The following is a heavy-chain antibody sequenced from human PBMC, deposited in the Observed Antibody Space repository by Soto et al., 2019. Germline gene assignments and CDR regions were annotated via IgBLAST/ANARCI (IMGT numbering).Heavy chain of an antibody. CDR3: ARDGRKYYNWFDP. V-gene: IGHV4-61*01. D-gene: IGHD2-15*01. CDR2: IYYSGSA. CDR1: GGSVSSGSYY. J-gene: IGHJ5*02. Sequence: SETLSLTCTVSGGSVSSGSYYWSWIRQPPGKGLEWIGYIYYSGSAYYNPSLSGRVTISVDTSKNQFSLKLFSVTAADTAFYYCARDGRKYYNWFDPWGQGTLVTVS.